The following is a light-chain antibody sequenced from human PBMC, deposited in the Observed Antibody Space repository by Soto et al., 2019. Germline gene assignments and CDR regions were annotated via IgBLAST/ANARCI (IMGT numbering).Light chain of an antibody. V-gene: IGKV3-15*01. CDR3: QQYNNWPPLT. CDR2: GAS. CDR1: QSISDT. J-gene: IGKJ4*01. Sequence: EIVMTQSPATLSVSPGGSATLSCRASQSISDTLAWYQQKPGQAPRLLIHGASTRATGFPARFSGSGSGTDFTLTISSLEPEDFAVYYCQQYNNWPPLTFGGGTKVDIK.